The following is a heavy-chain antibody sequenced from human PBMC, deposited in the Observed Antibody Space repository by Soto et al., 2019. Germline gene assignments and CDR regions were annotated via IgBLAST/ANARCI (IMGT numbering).Heavy chain of an antibody. V-gene: IGHV3-74*01. D-gene: IGHD1-1*01. CDR1: DFTFRAHW. CDR2: IDEDGSQR. J-gene: IGHJ4*02. CDR3: SRGTIAWTGVDY. Sequence: GSLRLSCTVSDFTFRAHWMHWVRQAPGKGLVWVSRIDEDGSQRHYADSVKGRFTISRGNAKNTLFLEMNSLTDDDTAIYFCSRGTIAWTGVDYWGPGTLVTVSS.